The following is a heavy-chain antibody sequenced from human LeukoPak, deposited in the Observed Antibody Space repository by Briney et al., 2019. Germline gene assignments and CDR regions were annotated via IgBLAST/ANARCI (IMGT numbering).Heavy chain of an antibody. J-gene: IGHJ5*02. V-gene: IGHV4-39*07. CDR2: IYYSGST. CDR3: ARRGPLGWFDP. CDR1: GGSISSSSYY. Sequence: SETLSLTCTVSGGSISSSSYYWGWIRQPPGKGLEWIGSIYYSGSTFYNSSLKSRVTISVDTSKNHFSLRLNSVTAADTAVYFCARRGPLGWFDPWGQGTLVTVSS. D-gene: IGHD3-10*01.